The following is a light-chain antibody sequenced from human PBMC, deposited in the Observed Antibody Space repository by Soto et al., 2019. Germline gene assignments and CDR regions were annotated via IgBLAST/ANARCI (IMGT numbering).Light chain of an antibody. CDR2: EVN. J-gene: IGLJ1*01. V-gene: IGLV2-14*01. CDR3: SSYTRNSTYV. Sequence: QSALTQPASVSGSPGQSITISCTGTSSDIGHYNYVSWYQQYPGKAPKLMIYEVNNRPSGGSNRFSGSKSGNTASLTISGLQPEDEADYYCSSYTRNSTYVLGTGTKVTVL. CDR1: SSDIGHYNY.